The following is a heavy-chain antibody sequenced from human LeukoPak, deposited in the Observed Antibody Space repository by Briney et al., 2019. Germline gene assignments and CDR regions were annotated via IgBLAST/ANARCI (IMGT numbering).Heavy chain of an antibody. CDR2: IGGSGTTT. CDR3: AKRSPAAATRVFDS. J-gene: IGHJ4*02. CDR1: GFTFSSCA. V-gene: IGHV3-23*01. D-gene: IGHD2-2*01. Sequence: GGSLRLSCAASGFTFSSCAMSWVRQAPGKGLEWASTIGGSGTTTYYADSVKGRFTISRDNSKNTLYLQMNSLRAEDTAVYYCAKRSPAAATRVFDSWGQGTLVTVSS.